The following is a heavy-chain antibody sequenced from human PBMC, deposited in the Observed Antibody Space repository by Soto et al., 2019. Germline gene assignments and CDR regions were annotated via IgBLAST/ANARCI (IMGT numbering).Heavy chain of an antibody. CDR1: GGSISSSSYY. D-gene: IGHD3-22*01. Sequence: QLQLQESGPGLVKPSETLSLTCTVSGGSISSSSYYWGWIRQPPGKGLEWIGSIYYSGSTYYNPSLKSRVTLSVDTSKTQFSLNLSSVTAADTAVYYCARHRHTMISVWGQGTTVTVSS. CDR2: IYYSGST. J-gene: IGHJ6*02. CDR3: ARHRHTMISV. V-gene: IGHV4-39*01.